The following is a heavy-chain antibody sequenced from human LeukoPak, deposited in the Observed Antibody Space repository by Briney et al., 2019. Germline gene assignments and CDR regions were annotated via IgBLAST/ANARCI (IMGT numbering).Heavy chain of an antibody. CDR3: ARDYPEYSGFRAFDI. V-gene: IGHV4-31*03. Sequence: TLSLPCPVSGGSISSGGYYWSWIRPHPGKGLEWIGYIYYSGSTYYNPSLKSRVTISVDTSKNQFSLKLSSVTAADTAVYYCARDYPEYSGFRAFDIWGQGTMVTVSS. CDR2: IYYSGST. J-gene: IGHJ3*02. D-gene: IGHD3-10*01. CDR1: GGSISSGGYY.